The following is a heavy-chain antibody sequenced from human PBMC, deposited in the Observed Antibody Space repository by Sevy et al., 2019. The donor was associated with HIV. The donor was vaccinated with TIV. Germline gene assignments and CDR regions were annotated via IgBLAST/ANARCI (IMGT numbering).Heavy chain of an antibody. D-gene: IGHD1-26*01. CDR2: IYYNGRI. CDR3: AGENAWGRGYS. V-gene: IGHV4-59*08. J-gene: IGHJ4*02. Sequence: SETLSLTCTVPGGSITSLYWNWIRQPPGKGLEWIANIYYNGRINYNPSLKSRVTLSLDTSKNQFSLRLSSVTAADTAMYYCAGENAWGRGYSWGQGTLVTVSS. CDR1: GGSITSLY.